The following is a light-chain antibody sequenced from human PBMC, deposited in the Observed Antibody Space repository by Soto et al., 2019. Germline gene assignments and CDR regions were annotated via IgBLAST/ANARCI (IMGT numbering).Light chain of an antibody. CDR3: QQYGSSPRT. Sequence: EIVLTQSPGTLSLSPGERATLSCRASQSVSSSYLAWYQQKPGQAPRPLISGASSRATGIPDRFSGSGSGSHFTLTISRLEPEDYAVYYCQQYGSSPRTFGQGTKLEIK. V-gene: IGKV3-20*01. J-gene: IGKJ2*01. CDR2: GAS. CDR1: QSVSSSY.